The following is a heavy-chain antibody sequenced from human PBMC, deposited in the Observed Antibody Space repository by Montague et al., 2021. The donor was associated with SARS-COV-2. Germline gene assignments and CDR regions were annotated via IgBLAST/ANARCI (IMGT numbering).Heavy chain of an antibody. Sequence: SETLSLTCTVSGGSISSSSYYWGWTRQAPGKGLEWIGSIYYSGSTYYNPSLKSRVTISVDTSKNQFSLKLSSVTAADTAVYYCARDPSRQPLLYPIGDYYYGMDVWGQGTTVTVS. J-gene: IGHJ6*02. CDR2: IYYSGST. CDR1: GGSISSSSYY. D-gene: IGHD2-2*02. V-gene: IGHV4-39*07. CDR3: ARDPSRQPLLYPIGDYYYGMDV.